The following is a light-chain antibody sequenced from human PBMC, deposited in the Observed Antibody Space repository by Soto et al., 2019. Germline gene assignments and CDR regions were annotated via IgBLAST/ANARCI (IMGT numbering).Light chain of an antibody. J-gene: IGLJ3*02. CDR2: DIS. CDR1: SSDVGGNYY. CDR3: SSHTSSSTFDVL. V-gene: IGLV2-14*03. Sequence: QSVLTQPASVSGSPGQSTTISCTGTSSDVGGNYYVSWYQHHPGKAPKLMIYDISNRPSGVSNRFSGSKSGNTASLTISGLQAEDEADYYCSSHTSSSTFDVLFGGGTKLTVL.